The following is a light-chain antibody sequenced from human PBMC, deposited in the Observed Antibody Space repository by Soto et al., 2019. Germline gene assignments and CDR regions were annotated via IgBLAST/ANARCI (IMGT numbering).Light chain of an antibody. J-gene: IGKJ4*01. Sequence: LSVSPGERATLSCRASQSVSSNLAWYQQKPGQTPRLLIYGASTRATGIPARFSGSGSGTEFTLTISSLQSEDFAIYYCQQYNNWLMLSFGGGTKVDIK. CDR2: GAS. V-gene: IGKV3-15*01. CDR3: QQYNNWLMLS. CDR1: QSVSSN.